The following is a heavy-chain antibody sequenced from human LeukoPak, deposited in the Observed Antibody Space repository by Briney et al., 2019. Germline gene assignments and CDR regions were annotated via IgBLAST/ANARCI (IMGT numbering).Heavy chain of an antibody. J-gene: IGHJ3*02. CDR2: ISSSSSYI. CDR3: ARALRVSGGGAFDI. V-gene: IGHV3-21*01. Sequence: GGSLRLSCAASGFTFSSYSMNWVRQAPGKGLEWVSSISSSSSYIYYADSVKGRFTISRDNAKNSLYLQMNSLRAEDTAVCYCARALRVSGGGAFDIWGQGTMVTVSS. D-gene: IGHD3-10*01. CDR1: GFTFSSYS.